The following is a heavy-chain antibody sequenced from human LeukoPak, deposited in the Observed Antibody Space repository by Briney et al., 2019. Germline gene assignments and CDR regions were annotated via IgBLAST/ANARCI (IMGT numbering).Heavy chain of an antibody. V-gene: IGHV4-34*01. Sequence: SETLSLTCTVSGGSISGYYWSWIRQPPGKGLEWIGEINHSGSTNYNPSLKSRVTISVDTSKNQFSLKLSSVTAADTAVYYCARGRPRYYDFWSGYYGAFDIWGQGTMVTVSS. D-gene: IGHD3-3*01. CDR3: ARGRPRYYDFWSGYYGAFDI. CDR1: GGSISGYY. J-gene: IGHJ3*02. CDR2: INHSGST.